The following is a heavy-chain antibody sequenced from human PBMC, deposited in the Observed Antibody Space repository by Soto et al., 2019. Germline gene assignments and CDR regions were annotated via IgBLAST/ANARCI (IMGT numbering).Heavy chain of an antibody. Sequence: PSETLSLTCTVSGGSISSYYWSWIRQPPGEGLEWIGYIYYSGSTNYNPSLKSRVTISVDTSKNQFSLKLSSVTAADTAVYYCARGSWELSYFDYWGQGTLVTVSS. J-gene: IGHJ4*02. V-gene: IGHV4-59*01. CDR2: IYYSGST. D-gene: IGHD3-16*02. CDR3: ARGSWELSYFDY. CDR1: GGSISSYY.